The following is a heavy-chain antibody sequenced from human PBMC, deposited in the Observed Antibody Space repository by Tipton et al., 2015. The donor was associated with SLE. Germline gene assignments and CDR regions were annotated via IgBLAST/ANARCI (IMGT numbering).Heavy chain of an antibody. V-gene: IGHV4-61*09. D-gene: IGHD4-17*01. CDR1: GVSISRGSYF. CDR2: IFCTGIT. CDR3: ARDSHTDYGDFYVDS. J-gene: IGHJ4*02. Sequence: TLSLTCSVSGVSISRGSYFWTWIRQPAGKGLEWVGHIFCTGITDYNPALKSRVSISADTSKNQFSLNLDSMTAADTAVYYCARDSHTDYGDFYVDSWGQGTLVTVSS.